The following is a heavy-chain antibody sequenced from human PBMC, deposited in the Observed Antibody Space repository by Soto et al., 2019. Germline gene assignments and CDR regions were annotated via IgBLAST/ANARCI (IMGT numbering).Heavy chain of an antibody. Sequence: GGSLRLSCAASGFTFSHAWMSWVRQAPGKGLEWVGRIKSKTDGETKDYGAPVRGRFTISRDDSKDTLYLQMNSLRIEDTAVYYCCVVKRRDQYSTSGYWFDPWGPGTLVTVSS. CDR2: IKSKTDGETK. J-gene: IGHJ5*02. CDR3: CVVKRRDQYSTSGYWFDP. D-gene: IGHD2-15*01. V-gene: IGHV3-15*01. CDR1: GFTFSHAW.